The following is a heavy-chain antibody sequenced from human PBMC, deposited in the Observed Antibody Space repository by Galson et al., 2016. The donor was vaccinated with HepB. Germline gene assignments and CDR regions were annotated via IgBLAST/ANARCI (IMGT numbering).Heavy chain of an antibody. CDR1: GYTFTNYH. CDR3: ARDLGHLEPKENAWDKHFDY. D-gene: IGHD1-1*01. V-gene: IGHV1-2*02. CDR2: INPNNGAT. J-gene: IGHJ4*02. Sequence: SVKVSCKASGYTFTNYHIYWVRQAPGQGLEWMGWINPNNGATRYAQKFQGRVSVSRDTSISTTYMELSSLRSDDTALYYCARDLGHLEPKENAWDKHFDYWGQGTLVTVSS.